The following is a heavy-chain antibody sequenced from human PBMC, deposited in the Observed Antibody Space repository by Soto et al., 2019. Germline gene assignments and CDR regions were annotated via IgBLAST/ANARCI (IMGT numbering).Heavy chain of an antibody. CDR3: AYWGKSGSDF. Sequence: EVVLLESGGGLVQPGGSLRLSCDASGFSFSFYPMSWVRQAPGKGLEWVSGISSSAGTIYYADPVRGRFTISRDNSKSTLYLQMDSLRADDTGVYYCAYWGKSGSDFWGQGTLVTVSS. CDR2: ISSSAGTI. CDR1: GFSFSFYP. V-gene: IGHV3-23*01. D-gene: IGHD1-26*01. J-gene: IGHJ4*02.